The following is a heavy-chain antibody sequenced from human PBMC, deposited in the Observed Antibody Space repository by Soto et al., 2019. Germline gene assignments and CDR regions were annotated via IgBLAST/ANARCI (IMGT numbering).Heavy chain of an antibody. J-gene: IGHJ5*02. CDR2: ISSRSSYI. CDR1: GFTCSSYS. Sequence: EVQLVESGGGLVKPGGSLRLSCEASGFTCSSYSMNWFRQAPGKGLEWVSSISSRSSYIYYADSVKGRFTISRDNAKNSLYMQMTSLSAEDTAVYYCASVGIEAAGGGPWCQGTLVTVS. V-gene: IGHV3-21*01. CDR3: ASVGIEAAGGGP. D-gene: IGHD6-13*01.